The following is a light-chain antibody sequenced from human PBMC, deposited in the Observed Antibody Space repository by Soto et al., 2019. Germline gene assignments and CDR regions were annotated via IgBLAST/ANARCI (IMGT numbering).Light chain of an antibody. V-gene: IGKV3-15*01. J-gene: IGKJ1*01. CDR2: GAS. CDR3: QQYNNWPPWT. Sequence: EVVMTQSPATLSVSPGERATLSRRASQSVTTNMAWYQQKPGQAPRLLIYGASTRATGIPARFSGSGSGTDFTLTISSQQSEDFAVYYCQQYNNWPPWTFGQGTKVDIK. CDR1: QSVTTN.